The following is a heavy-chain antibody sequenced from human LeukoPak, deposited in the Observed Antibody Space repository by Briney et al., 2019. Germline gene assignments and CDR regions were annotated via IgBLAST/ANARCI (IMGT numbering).Heavy chain of an antibody. Sequence: GGSLRLSCADSGFTFSSYWMSWVRLAPGKGLEWVANIKQDGSEKYYVDSVKGRFTISRDNAKNSLYLQMNSLRAEDTAVYYCAKDLLLSFDYWGQGTLVTVSS. CDR1: GFTFSSYW. CDR3: AKDLLLSFDY. D-gene: IGHD2-15*01. CDR2: IKQDGSEK. J-gene: IGHJ4*02. V-gene: IGHV3-7*01.